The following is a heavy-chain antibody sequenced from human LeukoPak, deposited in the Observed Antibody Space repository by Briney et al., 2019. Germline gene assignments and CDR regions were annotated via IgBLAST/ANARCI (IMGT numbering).Heavy chain of an antibody. J-gene: IGHJ4*02. Sequence: ASVKVSCKASGYTFTGYYMHWVRQAPGQGLEWMGWINPNSGGTNYAQKFQGRVTMTRDTSISTAYMELSRLRSDDTAVYYCARDRAAGTEDDYWGQGTLVTVSS. CDR2: INPNSGGT. D-gene: IGHD6-13*01. CDR3: ARDRAAGTEDDY. CDR1: GYTFTGYY. V-gene: IGHV1-2*02.